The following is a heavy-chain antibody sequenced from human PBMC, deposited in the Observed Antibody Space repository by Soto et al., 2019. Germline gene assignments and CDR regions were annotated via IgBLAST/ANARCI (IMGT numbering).Heavy chain of an antibody. D-gene: IGHD3-10*01. J-gene: IGHJ5*02. CDR2: IPGARGGA. CDR1: GFTFKNFA. Sequence: GSLRLSCAGSGFTFKNFAISWVRQTPGKGLEWVSSIPGARGGAEYTEVVKGRFTVSRDDSRGTLYIQMSSLRVDGTAVYYCAKDAVSGNGEWDYFDPWGQGTLVTVSS. V-gene: IGHV3-23*01. CDR3: AKDAVSGNGEWDYFDP.